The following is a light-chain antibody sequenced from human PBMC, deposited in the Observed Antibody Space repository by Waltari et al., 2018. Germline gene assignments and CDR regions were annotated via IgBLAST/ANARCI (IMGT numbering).Light chain of an antibody. J-gene: IGLJ2*01. Sequence: QSALAQPASVSASPGESITISCTGTSSDIGIFSYVSCYQQHPGKAPKLMIYEVTNRPSGISNRFSGSKSGHTASLTISGLRAEDEADYYCSSYAGNDNVLFGGGTKLTVL. CDR2: EVT. CDR1: SSDIGIFSY. CDR3: SSYAGNDNVL. V-gene: IGLV2-14*01.